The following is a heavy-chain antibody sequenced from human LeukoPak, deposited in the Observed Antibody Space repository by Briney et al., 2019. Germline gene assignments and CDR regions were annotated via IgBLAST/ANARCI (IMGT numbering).Heavy chain of an antibody. J-gene: IGHJ4*02. D-gene: IGHD6-19*01. CDR3: AREATWGQWYFDH. CDR2: VARDGGAK. CDR1: GFSFSNHG. V-gene: IGHV3-30*03. Sequence: GGSLRLSCVASGFSFSNHGMHWVRQAPGKGLEWVSVVARDGGAKFYADSVKGRFTLSRDNSKNMFFLQMNFLTVEDTAIYYCAREATWGQWYFDHWGQGTPVIVSS.